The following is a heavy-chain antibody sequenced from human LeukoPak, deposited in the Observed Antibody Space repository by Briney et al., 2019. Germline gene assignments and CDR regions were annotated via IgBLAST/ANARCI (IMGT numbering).Heavy chain of an antibody. CDR2: IYYSGST. V-gene: IGHV4-30-4*01. J-gene: IGHJ4*02. D-gene: IGHD1-7*01. CDR3: ARSVKMELHYFDY. CDR1: GGSISSGDYY. Sequence: SETLSLTCTVSGGSISSGDYYWGWIRQPPGKGLEWIGYIYYSGSTYYNPSLKSRVTISVDTSKNQFSLKLSSVTAADTAVYYCARSVKMELHYFDYWGQGTLVTVSS.